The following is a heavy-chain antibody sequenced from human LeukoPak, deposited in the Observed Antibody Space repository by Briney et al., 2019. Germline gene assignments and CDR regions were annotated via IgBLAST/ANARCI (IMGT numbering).Heavy chain of an antibody. J-gene: IGHJ4*02. V-gene: IGHV4-34*01. CDR2: INHSGST. Sequence: SETLSLTCAVYGGSFSGYYWSWIRQPPGKGLEWIGEINHSGSTNYNPSLKSRVTISVDTSKNQFSLKLSSVTAADTAVYYCARGKKQWLSDYWGQGILVTVSS. D-gene: IGHD6-19*01. CDR3: ARGKKQWLSDY. CDR1: GGSFSGYY.